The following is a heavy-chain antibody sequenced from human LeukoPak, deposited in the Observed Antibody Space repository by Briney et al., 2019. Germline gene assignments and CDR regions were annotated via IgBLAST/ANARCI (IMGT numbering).Heavy chain of an antibody. D-gene: IGHD6-19*01. CDR3: TTEDWGNSGHSFGS. V-gene: IGHV3-33*01. CDR2: IWSDGNNK. Sequence: GRSLRLSCAASGFTLSSHAMHWVRQAPGKGLEWVEIIWSDGNNKYYADSVKGRFTISRDNSKNTLFLQMNSLRAEDTAVYYCTTEDWGNSGHSFGSWGQGTLVTVSS. J-gene: IGHJ4*02. CDR1: GFTLSSHA.